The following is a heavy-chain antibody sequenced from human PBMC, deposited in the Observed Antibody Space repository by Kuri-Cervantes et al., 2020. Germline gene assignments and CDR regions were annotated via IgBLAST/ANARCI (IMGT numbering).Heavy chain of an antibody. Sequence: GGSLRLSCAASGFTFSSDAMGWVRQAPGKGLEWVSGVGGSGISTQYADPVKGRFTISRDNSKNTLYLQMNSLRAEDTAVYYCARPAYYDNSGYPPGPYYFDYWGQGTLVTVSS. D-gene: IGHD3-22*01. J-gene: IGHJ4*02. CDR2: VGGSGIST. V-gene: IGHV3-23*05. CDR1: GFTFSSDA. CDR3: ARPAYYDNSGYPPGPYYFDY.